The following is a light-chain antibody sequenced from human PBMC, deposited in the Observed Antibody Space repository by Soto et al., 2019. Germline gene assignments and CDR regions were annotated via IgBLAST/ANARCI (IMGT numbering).Light chain of an antibody. Sequence: QSALTQPRSVSGSPGQSVTISCTGTSSDVGGYNYASWYQQHPGKAPKLMIYEVSNRPSGVSNRFSGSKSGNTASLTISGLQAEDEADYYCSSYTSSSTRVFGTGTKLTVL. CDR2: EVS. V-gene: IGLV2-14*01. J-gene: IGLJ1*01. CDR3: SSYTSSSTRV. CDR1: SSDVGGYNY.